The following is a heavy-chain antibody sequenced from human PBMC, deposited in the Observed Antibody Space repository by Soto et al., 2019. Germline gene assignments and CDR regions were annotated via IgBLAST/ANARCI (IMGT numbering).Heavy chain of an antibody. CDR2: IKRKSDGGTT. CDR1: GFSFSDAW. J-gene: IGHJ4*02. V-gene: IGHV3-15*07. CDR3: ITGYFDDNGGK. Sequence: EVQLVESGGGLVQPGGSLRLSCAASGFSFSDAWMNWVRQAPGKGLEWVGRIKRKSDGGTTDYAATVEGRFTISRDDSKNTLYLQMNSLKSEDTAVYYCITGYFDDNGGKWGQGTLVTVSS. D-gene: IGHD3-9*01.